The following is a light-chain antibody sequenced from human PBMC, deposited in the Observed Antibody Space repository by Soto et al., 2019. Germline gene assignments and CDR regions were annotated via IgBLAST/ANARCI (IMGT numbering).Light chain of an antibody. Sequence: QSVLTQPPSASGTPGQRVTISCSGSSSNIGSNTVNWYQQLPGTAPKRLISSNNQRPSGVPDRFSGSKSGTSASLAISGLQSEDEADYYCAAWDDSLNCYVFGTGTKVTVL. CDR2: SNN. CDR3: AAWDDSLNCYV. J-gene: IGLJ1*01. CDR1: SSNIGSNT. V-gene: IGLV1-44*01.